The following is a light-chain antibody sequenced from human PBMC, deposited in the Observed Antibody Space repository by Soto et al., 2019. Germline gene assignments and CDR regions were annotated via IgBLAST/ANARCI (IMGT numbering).Light chain of an antibody. J-gene: IGKJ1*01. CDR2: GAS. V-gene: IGKV3-20*01. CDR1: QGLNSAY. Sequence: EIVLTESTGTLSLSPGERAALACTASQGLNSAYLAWYQQNTGQAPRLVIYGASSRATGIPDRFSGSGSGTDVNLTISSLQPDDFATYYCQHYNSYSEAFGQGTKVDIK. CDR3: QHYNSYSEA.